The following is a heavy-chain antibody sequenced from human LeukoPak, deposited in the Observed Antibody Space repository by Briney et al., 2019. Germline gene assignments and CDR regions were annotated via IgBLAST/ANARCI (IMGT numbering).Heavy chain of an antibody. CDR3: ARDASISLRYFDWFDY. CDR1: GYTFTGYY. Sequence: ASVKVSYKASGYTFTGYYMHWVRQAPGQGLEWMGWINPNSGGTNYAQKFQGRVTMTRDTSISTAYMELSRLRSDDTAVYYCARDASISLRYFDWFDYWGQGTLVTVSS. V-gene: IGHV1-2*02. J-gene: IGHJ4*02. CDR2: INPNSGGT. D-gene: IGHD3-9*01.